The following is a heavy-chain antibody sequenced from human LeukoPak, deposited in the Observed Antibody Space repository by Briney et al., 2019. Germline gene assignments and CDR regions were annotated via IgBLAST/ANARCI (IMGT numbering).Heavy chain of an antibody. CDR2: INPNSGGT. Sequence: GASVKVSCKASGYTFTGYYMHWVRQAPGQGLEWMGWINPNSGGTNYAQKFQGRVTMTRDTSISPAYMELSRLRSEDTAVYYCARIGIAGAAYNWFDPWGQGTLVTVSS. D-gene: IGHD6-13*01. CDR3: ARIGIAGAAYNWFDP. CDR1: GYTFTGYY. V-gene: IGHV1-2*02. J-gene: IGHJ5*02.